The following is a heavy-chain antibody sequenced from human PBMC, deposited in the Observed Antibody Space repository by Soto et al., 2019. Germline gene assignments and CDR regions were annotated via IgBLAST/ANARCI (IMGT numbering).Heavy chain of an antibody. D-gene: IGHD3-22*01. CDR3: AKNLLEEPADYYDTKADALDT. V-gene: IGHV3-30*02. CDR2: ISYDGSRT. Sequence: PGGSLRLSCAASGFTFSRYGVHWVRQAPGKGLEWVSFISYDGSRTYYADSVKGRFTISRDNSKNTVFLQMESLRAEDTAVYYCAKNLLEEPADYYDTKADALDTWGQGTMVTVSS. CDR1: GFTFSRYG. J-gene: IGHJ3*02.